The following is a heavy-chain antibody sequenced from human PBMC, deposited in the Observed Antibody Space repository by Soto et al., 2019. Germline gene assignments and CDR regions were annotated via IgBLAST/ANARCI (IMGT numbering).Heavy chain of an antibody. CDR3: ARYYDFWSGYYTEPQYYYYYYMDA. V-gene: IGHV4-59*08. D-gene: IGHD3-3*01. J-gene: IGHJ6*03. CDR2: IYYSGST. Sequence: SETLSLTCTVSGGSISSFYWSWIRQPPGKGLEWIGYIYYSGSTNYNPSLKSRVTISVDTSKNQFSLKLSSVTAAATAVYYCARYYDFWSGYYTEPQYYYYYYMDAWGKGTRVTASS. CDR1: GGSISSFY.